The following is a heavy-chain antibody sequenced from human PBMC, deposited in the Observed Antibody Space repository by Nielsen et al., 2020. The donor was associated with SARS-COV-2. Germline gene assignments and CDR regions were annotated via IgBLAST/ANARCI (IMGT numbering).Heavy chain of an antibody. J-gene: IGHJ4*02. CDR3: ARDGKAGSSFDY. CDR1: GFTFDDYG. Sequence: GSLRLSCAASGFTFDDYGMSWVRQAPGKGLEWVSGINWNGGSTGYADSVKGRFTISRDNAKNSLYLQMNSLRAEDTALYYCARDGKAGSSFDYWGQGTLVTVSS. V-gene: IGHV3-20*04. CDR2: INWNGGST. D-gene: IGHD6-19*01.